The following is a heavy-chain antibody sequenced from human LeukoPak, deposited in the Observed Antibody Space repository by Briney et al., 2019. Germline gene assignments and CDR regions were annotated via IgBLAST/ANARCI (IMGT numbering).Heavy chain of an antibody. Sequence: GGSLRLSCAASGFSLSTYWMYWVRQAPGKGLVSVSLINSDESRTNYADFVKGRFTISRDNAKNTLYLQMHSLRADDTAVYYCVRGLGSGSNYWGQGTMVTVS. J-gene: IGHJ4*02. CDR1: GFSLSTYW. D-gene: IGHD6-25*01. CDR2: INSDESRT. CDR3: VRGLGSGSNY. V-gene: IGHV3-74*01.